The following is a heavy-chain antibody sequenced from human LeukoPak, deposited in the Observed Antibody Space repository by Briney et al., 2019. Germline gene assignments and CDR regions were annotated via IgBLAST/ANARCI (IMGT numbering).Heavy chain of an antibody. CDR2: ISYDGSNK. D-gene: IGHD6-19*01. J-gene: IGHJ4*02. CDR3: ARDAAGWSRDY. Sequence: GGSLRLSCAASGFTFSSYGMHWVRQAPGKGLEWVAVISYDGSNKYYADSVKGRFTISRDNAKNSLFLQMNSLTAEDTAVYYCARDAAGWSRDYWGQGTLVTVSS. CDR1: GFTFSSYG. V-gene: IGHV3-30*03.